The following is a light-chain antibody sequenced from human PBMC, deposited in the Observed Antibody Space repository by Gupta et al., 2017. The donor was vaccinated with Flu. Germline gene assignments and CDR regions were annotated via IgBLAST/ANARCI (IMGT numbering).Light chain of an antibody. J-gene: IGLJ3*02. V-gene: IGLV2-14*01. Sequence: QSALTQPASVSGSPGQSITISCTGTSSDVGGYNYVSWYQQHPGKAPKLMIYEVSNRPSGVSNRFSGSKSGTTASLTISGLQAEDEADYYCSSYTSSSTTGWVFGGGTKLTVL. CDR2: EVS. CDR1: SSDVGGYNY. CDR3: SSYTSSSTTGWV.